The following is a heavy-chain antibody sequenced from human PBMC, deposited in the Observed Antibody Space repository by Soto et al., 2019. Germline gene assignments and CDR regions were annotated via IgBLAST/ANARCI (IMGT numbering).Heavy chain of an antibody. J-gene: IGHJ4*02. CDR3: ARTTAVPNSLRSRYFFDY. D-gene: IGHD4-17*01. V-gene: IGHV4-61*01. Sequence: SETLSLTCSVSGGSVSDKTYYWSWIRQPPGKRLEWIGYVYYSRTTNYNPSLKSRVTISVDLSKNQFSLRLSSVTTADTALYYCARTTAVPNSLRSRYFFDYWGQGTLVTVSS. CDR1: GGSVSDKTYY. CDR2: VYYSRTT.